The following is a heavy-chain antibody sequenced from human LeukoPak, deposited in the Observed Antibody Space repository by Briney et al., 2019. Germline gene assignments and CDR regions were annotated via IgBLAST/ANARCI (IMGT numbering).Heavy chain of an antibody. CDR2: IDPSGGST. CDR3: ASLGSGSSPIIDFDY. J-gene: IGHJ4*02. CDR1: GYSFTSYY. V-gene: IGHV1-46*01. Sequence: ASVKVSCKASGYSFTSYYMHWVRQAPGQGLEWMGIIDPSGGSTTYAQKFQGRITMTRDTSTSTVYMDLSSLTSEDTAIYYCASLGSGSSPIIDFDYWGQGTLVPVSS. D-gene: IGHD3-10*01.